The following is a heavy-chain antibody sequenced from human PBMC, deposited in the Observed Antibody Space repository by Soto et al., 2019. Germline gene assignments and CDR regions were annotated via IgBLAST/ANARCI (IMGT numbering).Heavy chain of an antibody. V-gene: IGHV4-61*03. CDR2: FDYSGST. Sequence: QVQLQESGPGLVKPSETLSLTCTVSGDSVSSGSSYWTWIRQPPGKGLEWIGYFDYSGSTNYNPSLKSRVTISGDTSKNHFSMKLTSVTAADTAVYYCARRFTGNLGEKFDYWGKGNLVTVSS. D-gene: IGHD3-16*01. J-gene: IGHJ4*02. CDR3: ARRFTGNLGEKFDY. CDR1: GDSVSSGSSY.